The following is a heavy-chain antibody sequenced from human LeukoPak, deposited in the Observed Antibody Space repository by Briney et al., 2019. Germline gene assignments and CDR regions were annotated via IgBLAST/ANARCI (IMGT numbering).Heavy chain of an antibody. CDR1: GFTFSSYG. V-gene: IGHV3-30*03. D-gene: IGHD1-1*01. CDR2: ISYDGSNK. CDR3: AMEGSPGAFDY. J-gene: IGHJ4*02. Sequence: GGSLRLSCAASGFTFSSYGMHWVRQAPGKGLEWVAVISYDGSNKYYADSVKGRFTISRDNSKNTLYLQMNSLRAEDTAVYYCAMEGSPGAFDYWGQGTLVTVSS.